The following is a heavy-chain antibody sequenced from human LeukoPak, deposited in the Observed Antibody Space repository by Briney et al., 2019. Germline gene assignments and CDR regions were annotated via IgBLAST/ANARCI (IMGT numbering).Heavy chain of an antibody. V-gene: IGHV3-13*01. J-gene: IGHJ2*01. CDR1: GFTVSWYD. D-gene: IGHD4-17*01. CDR3: ARDFKAGDGHWSFDL. CDR2: IGTAGET. Sequence: GGSLRLSCAASGFTVSWYDMYWVRQATGKGLEWVSGIGTAGETYYPGSVKGRFTISRQNAKNSLYLQMNSLKVGDTAVYYCARDFKAGDGHWSFDLWGRGTLVTVSS.